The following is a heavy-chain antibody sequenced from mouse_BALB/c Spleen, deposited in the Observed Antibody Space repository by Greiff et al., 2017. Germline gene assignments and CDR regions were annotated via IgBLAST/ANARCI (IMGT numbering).Heavy chain of an antibody. Sequence: EVNVVESGGGLVKPGGSLKLSCAASGFTFSSYAMSWVRQTPEKRLEWVASISSGGSTYYPDSVKGRFTIYRDNARNILYLQMSSLRSADTAMYYCARGSPLHYCGSSFYAMDYWGQGTSVTVSS. J-gene: IGHJ4*01. CDR3: ARGSPLHYCGSSFYAMDY. D-gene: IGHD1-1*01. CDR1: GFTFSSYA. CDR2: ISSGGST. V-gene: IGHV5-6-5*01.